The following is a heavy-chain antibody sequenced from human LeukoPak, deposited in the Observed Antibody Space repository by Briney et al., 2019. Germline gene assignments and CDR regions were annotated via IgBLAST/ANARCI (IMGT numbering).Heavy chain of an antibody. CDR2: ISGSGGST. V-gene: IGHV3-23*01. CDR1: GFTFSTYS. Sequence: GGSLRLSCAASGFTFSTYSMNWVRQAPGKGLEWVSAISGSGGSTYYADSVKGRFTISRDNSKNTLYLQMNSLRAEDTAVYYCAKDVYGDSTDAFDIWGQGTMVTVSS. CDR3: AKDVYGDSTDAFDI. D-gene: IGHD4-17*01. J-gene: IGHJ3*02.